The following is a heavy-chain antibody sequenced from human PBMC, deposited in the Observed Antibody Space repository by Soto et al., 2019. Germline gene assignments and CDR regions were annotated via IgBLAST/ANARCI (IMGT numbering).Heavy chain of an antibody. CDR2: MYKTVNT. V-gene: IGHV4-59*01. Sequence: QVRLQESGPGLVKPSETLSLTCTVSGGSISTYYWSWIRQPPGKGLEWIGYMYKTVNTIPNPSLKSRVTISVDTSKNQFSLKLNSVTAADTAVYYCARDLWGYCGADCYPLDVWGQGTTVTVSS. CDR1: GGSISTYY. J-gene: IGHJ6*02. CDR3: ARDLWGYCGADCYPLDV. D-gene: IGHD2-21*02.